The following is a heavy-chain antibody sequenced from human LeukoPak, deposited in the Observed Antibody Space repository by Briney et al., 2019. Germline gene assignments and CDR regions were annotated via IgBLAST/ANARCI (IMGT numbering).Heavy chain of an antibody. D-gene: IGHD3-22*01. CDR1: GFTFDDYT. CDR3: AKGWDYYGSSGSGYYFDY. V-gene: IGHV3-43*01. Sequence: PGGSLRLSCTASGFTFDDYTMHWVRQAPGKGLEWVSLISWDGSSRFYADSVKGRFTISRDNSKNTLYLQMNSLRAEDTAVYYCAKGWDYYGSSGSGYYFDYWGQGTLVTVSS. J-gene: IGHJ4*02. CDR2: ISWDGSSR.